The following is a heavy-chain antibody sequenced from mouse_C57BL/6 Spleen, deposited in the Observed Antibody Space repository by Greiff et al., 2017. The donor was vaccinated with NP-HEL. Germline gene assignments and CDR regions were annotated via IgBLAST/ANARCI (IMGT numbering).Heavy chain of an antibody. CDR2: IDPEDGDT. CDR3: TPAYDSGGFAY. D-gene: IGHD3-1*01. J-gene: IGHJ3*01. V-gene: IGHV14-1*01. CDR1: GFNIKDYY. Sequence: EVQLQQSGAELVRPGASVKLSCTASGFNIKDYYMHWVKQRPEQGLEWIGRIDPEDGDTEYAPKFQGKATMTADTSSNTAYLQRSSLTSEDTAVYYRTPAYDSGGFAYWGQGTLVTVSA.